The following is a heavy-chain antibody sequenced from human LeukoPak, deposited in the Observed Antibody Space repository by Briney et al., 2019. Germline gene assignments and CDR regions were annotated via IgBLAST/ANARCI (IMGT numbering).Heavy chain of an antibody. Sequence: ASVKVSCKASGYTFTSYDINWVRQAPGQGLEWMGWINPSSGGTNYAQKFYARVTMTRDTSISTAYMELSRLRSDDTAVFYCARSPDILTGENFDYWGQGTLVTVSS. V-gene: IGHV1-2*02. D-gene: IGHD3-9*01. CDR1: GYTFTSYD. CDR2: INPSSGGT. CDR3: ARSPDILTGENFDY. J-gene: IGHJ4*02.